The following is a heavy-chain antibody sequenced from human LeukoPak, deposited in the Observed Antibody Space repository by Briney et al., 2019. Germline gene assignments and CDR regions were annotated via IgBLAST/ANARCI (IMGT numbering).Heavy chain of an antibody. V-gene: IGHV1-18*01. CDR3: ARDCSNGVCFPRDY. J-gene: IGHJ4*02. CDR1: GYTLSDYV. CDR2: ITTYNGNR. D-gene: IGHD2-8*01. Sequence: GASVKVSCKASGYTLSDYVISWVRQAPGKGLAWVGWITTYNGNRKYAEKFQGRVTMTTDTSTSTYYMEMRSLRSDDTAIYYCARDCSNGVCFPRDYWGKGTQITVST.